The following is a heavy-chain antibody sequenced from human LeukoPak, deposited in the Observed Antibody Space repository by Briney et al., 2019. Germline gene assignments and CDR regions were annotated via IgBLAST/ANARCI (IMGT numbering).Heavy chain of an antibody. CDR1: GYTFTSYD. Sequence: ASVKVSCKASGYTFTSYDINWVRQATGQGLEWMGLVNPNSGNTVYAQKFQGRVTMATDTSSTTAYMELRSLRSDDTAMYYCVRDESVFDIWGQGTMVTVSS. CDR2: VNPNSGNT. J-gene: IGHJ3*02. CDR3: VRDESVFDI. V-gene: IGHV1-8*01. D-gene: IGHD5/OR15-5a*01.